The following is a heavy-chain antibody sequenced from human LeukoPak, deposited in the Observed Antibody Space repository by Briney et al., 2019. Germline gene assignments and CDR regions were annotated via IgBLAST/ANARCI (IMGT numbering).Heavy chain of an antibody. V-gene: IGHV4-59*02. CDR2: IYYSGST. CDR1: GGSVSSYY. J-gene: IGHJ5*02. Sequence: SETLSLTCTVSGGSVSSYYWSWIRQPPGKGLEWIGYIYYSGSTNYNPSLKSRVTISVDTSKNQFSLKLNSVTTADTAVYYCARNRGSGSFISSLWWFDPWGQGTLVTVSS. D-gene: IGHD3-10*01. CDR3: ARNRGSGSFISSLWWFDP.